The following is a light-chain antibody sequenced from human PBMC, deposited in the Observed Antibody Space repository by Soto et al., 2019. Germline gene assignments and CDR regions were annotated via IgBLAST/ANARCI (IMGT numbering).Light chain of an antibody. CDR3: SSYTTAGVI. CDR1: SNDIGNYDY. J-gene: IGLJ2*01. V-gene: IGLV2-14*03. Sequence: QSALTQPASVSGSPGQSITISCTGTSNDIGNYDYVSWFQQHPGKAPKLMIYDVNHRPSGVSDRFSGSKSGNTASLTISGLQADDESDYYCSSYTTAGVIFGGVTKLPVL. CDR2: DVN.